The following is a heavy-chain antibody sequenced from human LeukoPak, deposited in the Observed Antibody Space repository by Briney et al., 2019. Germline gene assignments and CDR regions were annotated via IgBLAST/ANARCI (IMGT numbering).Heavy chain of an antibody. D-gene: IGHD4-23*01. CDR2: IIPILGIA. V-gene: IGHV1-69*04. CDR3: ARDYGGNSGWFDP. Sequence: SVKVSCKASGGTFSSYAISWVRQAPGQGLEWMGRIIPILGIANYAQKFQGRVTITADKSTSTAYMELSSLRSEDTAVYYCARDYGGNSGWFDPWGQGTLVTVSS. CDR1: GGTFSSYA. J-gene: IGHJ5*02.